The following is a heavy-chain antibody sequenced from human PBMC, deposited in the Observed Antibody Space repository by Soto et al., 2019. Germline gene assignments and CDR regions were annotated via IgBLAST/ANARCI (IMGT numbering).Heavy chain of an antibody. Sequence: ASVKVSCKASGYTFTGYYMHWVLQAPGQGLEWMGWINPNSGGTNYAQKFQGRVTMTRDTSISTAYMELSRLRSDDTAVYYCARARDTYNWLDPWGQGTLVTVSS. V-gene: IGHV1-2*02. CDR1: GYTFTGYY. CDR2: INPNSGGT. J-gene: IGHJ5*02. CDR3: ARARDTYNWLDP. D-gene: IGHD5-18*01.